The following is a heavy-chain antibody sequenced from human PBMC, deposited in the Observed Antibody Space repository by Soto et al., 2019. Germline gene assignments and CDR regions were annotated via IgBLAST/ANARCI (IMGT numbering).Heavy chain of an antibody. Sequence: QVQLVESGGGVVQPGRSLRLSCAPSGFTFSSYGMHWVRQAPGKGLEWVAVISYDGSNKYYADSVKGRFTISRDNSKNTLYLQMNSLRAEDTAVYYCAKEGPELRYFDWLISHAFDIWGQGTMVTVSS. D-gene: IGHD3-9*01. V-gene: IGHV3-30*18. CDR1: GFTFSSYG. CDR2: ISYDGSNK. J-gene: IGHJ3*02. CDR3: AKEGPELRYFDWLISHAFDI.